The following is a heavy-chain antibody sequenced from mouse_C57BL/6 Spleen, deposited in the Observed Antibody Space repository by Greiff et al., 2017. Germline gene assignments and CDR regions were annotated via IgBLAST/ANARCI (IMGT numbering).Heavy chain of an antibody. CDR1: GYAFSSYW. Sequence: VQRVESGAELVKPGASVKISCKASGYAFSSYWMHWVKQRPGKGLEWIGQIYPGDGDTNYNGKFKGKATLTADKSSSTAYMQLSSLTSEDTAVYFCARGGVTTVEEGYAMDCWGQGTAVTVSS. CDR3: ARGGVTTVEEGYAMDC. CDR2: IYPGDGDT. J-gene: IGHJ4*01. V-gene: IGHV1-80*01. D-gene: IGHD1-1*01.